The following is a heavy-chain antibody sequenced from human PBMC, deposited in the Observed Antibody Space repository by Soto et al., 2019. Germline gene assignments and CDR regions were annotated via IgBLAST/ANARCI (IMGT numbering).Heavy chain of an antibody. J-gene: IGHJ4*02. CDR2: VLSKADGGER. V-gene: IGHV3-15*01. D-gene: IGHD3-16*02. CDR3: TTFGYIWGSDRYRCAY. CDR1: GFPFTNAW. Sequence: EVQLVESGGGLVKPGGSLRLSCAASGFPFTNAWMSWVRQVPGKGLEWIARVLSKADGGERDYAAPGKDRFTTSRDDSRNTWHMQMNSLRTEDTAVYYCTTFGYIWGSDRYRCAYCGQGGLVTVSS.